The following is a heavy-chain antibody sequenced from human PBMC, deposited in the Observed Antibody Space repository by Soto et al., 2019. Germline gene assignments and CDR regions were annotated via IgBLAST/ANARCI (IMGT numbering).Heavy chain of an antibody. CDR3: AIIPRIGVCWFGGSGYYYYGMDF. CDR1: GYTFTGYY. Sequence: ASVKVSCKASGYTFTGYYMHWVRQAPGQGLEWMGWINPNSGGTNYAQKFQGWVTMTRDTSISTAYMELSRLRSDDTAVYYCAIIPRIGVCWFGGSGYYYYGMDFWGQGTTVTVSS. J-gene: IGHJ6*02. CDR2: INPNSGGT. V-gene: IGHV1-2*04. D-gene: IGHD3-10*01.